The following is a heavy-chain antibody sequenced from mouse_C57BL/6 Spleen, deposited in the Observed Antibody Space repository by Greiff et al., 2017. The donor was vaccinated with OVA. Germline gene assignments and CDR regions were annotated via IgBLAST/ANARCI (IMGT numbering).Heavy chain of an antibody. CDR3: ARRDYGSSFYYAMDY. D-gene: IGHD1-1*01. CDR1: GYTFTDYY. Sequence: EVQLQQSGPELVKPGASVKISCKASGYTFTDYYMNWVKQSHGKSLEWIGDISPNNGGTSYNQKFKGKATLTVDKSSSTAYMELRSLTSEDSAVYYCARRDYGSSFYYAMDYWGQGTSVTVSS. CDR2: ISPNNGGT. V-gene: IGHV1-26*01. J-gene: IGHJ4*01.